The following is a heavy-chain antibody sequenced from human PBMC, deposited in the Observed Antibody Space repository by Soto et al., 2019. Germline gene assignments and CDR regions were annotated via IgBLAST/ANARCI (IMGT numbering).Heavy chain of an antibody. D-gene: IGHD3-22*01. CDR2: IIPIFGTA. V-gene: IGHV1-69*13. CDR1: GGTFSSYA. J-gene: IGHJ3*02. Sequence: SVKVSCKASGGTFSSYAISWVRQAPGQGLEWMGGIIPIFGTANYAQKFQGRVTITADESTSTAYMELSSLRSEDTAVYYCARHYYDSSGSHDAFDIWGQGTMVTVSS. CDR3: ARHYYDSSGSHDAFDI.